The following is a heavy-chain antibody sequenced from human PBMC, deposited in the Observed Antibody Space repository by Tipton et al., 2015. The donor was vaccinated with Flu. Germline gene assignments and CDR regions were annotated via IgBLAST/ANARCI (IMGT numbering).Heavy chain of an antibody. J-gene: IGHJ5*02. Sequence: GLVKPSQTLSLTCTVSGGSITSGSPYWSWIRQPAGKGLQWIGRIHTSGFTQSNPSFQSRAAISIDTPRNEYSLKLFDVTAADTAAYYCARVPPPAVAIVQGVWFDPWGLGTLVTVSS. CDR1: GGSITSGSPY. CDR3: ARVPPPAVAIVQGVWFDP. CDR2: IHTSGFT. D-gene: IGHD6-19*01. V-gene: IGHV4-61*02.